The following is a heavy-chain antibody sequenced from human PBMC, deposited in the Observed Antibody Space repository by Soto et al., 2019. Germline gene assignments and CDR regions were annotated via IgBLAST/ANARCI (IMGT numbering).Heavy chain of an antibody. J-gene: IGHJ4*02. CDR2: ISGSGGST. CDR1: GFTFSSYA. Sequence: GGSLRLSCAASGFTFSSYAMSWVRKAPGKGLEWVSAISGSGGSTYYADSVKGRFTISRDNSKNTLYLQMNSLRAEDTAVYYCAKDSSTYYYDSSGYYYDAPDYWGQGTLVTVSS. CDR3: AKDSSTYYYDSSGYYYDAPDY. D-gene: IGHD3-22*01. V-gene: IGHV3-23*01.